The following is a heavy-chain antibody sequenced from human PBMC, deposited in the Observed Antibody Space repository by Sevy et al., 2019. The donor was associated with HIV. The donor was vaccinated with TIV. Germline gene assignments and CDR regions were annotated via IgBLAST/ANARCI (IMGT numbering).Heavy chain of an antibody. CDR1: GFTFNFFS. D-gene: IGHD1-1*01. J-gene: IGHJ1*01. Sequence: GGPLRLSCAASGFTFNFFSMHWVRQAPGKGLEWVATMSFDGSNEHYADSVKGRFTISRDNSKNSLFLQMNSLRADDSAVYYCALERLSSAVAEYFHYWGQGTLVTVSS. CDR2: MSFDGSNE. CDR3: ALERLSSAVAEYFHY. V-gene: IGHV3-30-3*01.